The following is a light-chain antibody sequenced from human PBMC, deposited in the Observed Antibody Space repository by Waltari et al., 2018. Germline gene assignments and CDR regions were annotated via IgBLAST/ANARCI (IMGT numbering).Light chain of an antibody. V-gene: IGKV1-33*01. Sequence: DIQMTQSPSSLSASVGDRVSITCQAIQDITKSLNWFQQKPGEAPKVLIYDVSSLRTGVPSRFCGSGSGTHFTFTITSLQPEDIGTYFCQQYARVPLSFGGGTKVEIK. CDR2: DVS. CDR1: QDITKS. J-gene: IGKJ4*01. CDR3: QQYARVPLS.